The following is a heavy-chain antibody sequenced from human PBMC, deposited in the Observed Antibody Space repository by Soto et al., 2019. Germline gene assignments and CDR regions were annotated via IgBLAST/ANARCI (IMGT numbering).Heavy chain of an antibody. CDR2: IYYSGST. Sequence: PSETLSLTCTVSGGSIISGGYYWSWIRQPPGKGLEWIGYIYYSGSTYYNPSLKSRVTISVDTSKNQFSLKLSSVTAADTAVYYCARAPYVCGSYRYSGRVYYGMDVWGQGTTVTVSS. V-gene: IGHV4-30-4*01. J-gene: IGHJ6*02. CDR3: ARAPYVCGSYRYSGRVYYGMDV. D-gene: IGHD3-16*02. CDR1: GGSIISGGYY.